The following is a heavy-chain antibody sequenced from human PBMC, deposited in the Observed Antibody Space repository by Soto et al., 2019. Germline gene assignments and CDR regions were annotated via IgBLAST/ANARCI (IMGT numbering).Heavy chain of an antibody. J-gene: IGHJ6*02. Sequence: SETLSLTCTVSGGSISSGGYYWSWIRQHAGKGLEWIGYIYYSGSTYYNPSLKSRVTISVDTSKNQFSLKLSSVTAADTAVYYCARDKSGCSGSHSENHYYYYGMDVWGQGTTVTVSS. V-gene: IGHV4-31*03. CDR3: ARDKSGCSGSHSENHYYYYGMDV. CDR1: GGSISSGGYY. CDR2: IYYSGST. D-gene: IGHD3-10*02.